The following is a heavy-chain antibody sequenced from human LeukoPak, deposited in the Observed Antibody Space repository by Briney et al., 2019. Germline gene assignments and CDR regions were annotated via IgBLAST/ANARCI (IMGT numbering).Heavy chain of an antibody. D-gene: IGHD3-10*01. V-gene: IGHV4-34*01. CDR3: ARDRAHRSGSYRYYYYYYMDV. CDR2: INHSGST. CDR1: GGSFSGYY. J-gene: IGHJ6*03. Sequence: SETLSLTCAVYGGSFSGYYWSWIRQPPGKRPEWIGEINHSGSTNYNPSLKSRVTISVDTSKKQFSLTLSSVTAADTALYYPARDRAHRSGSYRYYYYYYMDVWGKRTTVTVSS.